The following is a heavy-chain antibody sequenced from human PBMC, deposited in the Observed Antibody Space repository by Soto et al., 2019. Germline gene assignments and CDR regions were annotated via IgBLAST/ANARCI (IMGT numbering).Heavy chain of an antibody. Sequence: GGSLRLSCAASGFTFSSYSMNWVRQAPGKGLEWVSYISSSSSTIYYADSVKGRFTISRDNAKNSLYLQMNSLRAEDTAVYYCAGLTATDYWGQGTLVTVSS. J-gene: IGHJ4*02. CDR2: ISSSSSTI. D-gene: IGHD5-18*01. CDR3: AGLTATDY. V-gene: IGHV3-48*01. CDR1: GFTFSSYS.